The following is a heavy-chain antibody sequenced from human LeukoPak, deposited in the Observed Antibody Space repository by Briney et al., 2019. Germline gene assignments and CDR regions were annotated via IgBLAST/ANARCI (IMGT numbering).Heavy chain of an antibody. CDR3: ARDRGNSIVGADFDS. CDR1: GFTFSSYS. Sequence: GGSLRLSCAASGFTFSSYSMNWVRQAPGKGLEWVSFIGIWSSPIYYADSVRGRFTISRDNAKNSIYLQMNSLRVEDTAVYYCARDRGNSIVGADFDSWGQGTPVTVSS. J-gene: IGHJ4*02. D-gene: IGHD1-26*01. CDR2: IGIWSSPI. V-gene: IGHV3-48*01.